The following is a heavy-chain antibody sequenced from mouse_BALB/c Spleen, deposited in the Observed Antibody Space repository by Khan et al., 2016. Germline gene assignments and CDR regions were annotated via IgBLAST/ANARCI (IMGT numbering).Heavy chain of an antibody. CDR1: GFPITSGYY. CDR3: AGDFYGYWYFDV. V-gene: IGHV12-3*02. Sequence: VQLQESGPGLVKPSQSLFLACSITGFPITSGYYWIWIRQSPGKPLEWMGYITHSGETFYNPSLQSPISITRETSKNQFFLQLNSVTTEDTAMYYSAGDFYGYWYFDVWGAGTTVTVSS. CDR2: ITHSGET. D-gene: IGHD1-1*01. J-gene: IGHJ1*01.